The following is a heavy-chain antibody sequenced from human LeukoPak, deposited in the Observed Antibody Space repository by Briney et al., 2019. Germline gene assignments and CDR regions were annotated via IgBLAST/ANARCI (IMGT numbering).Heavy chain of an antibody. D-gene: IGHD6-6*01. CDR1: GYTFTSYY. Sequence: ASVKVSCKASGYTFTSYYMHWVRQAPGQGLEWMGRIIPILGIANYAQKFQGRVTITADKSTSIANMELSSLRSEDTAVYYCARDRSSSSEDAFDIWGQGTMVTVSS. J-gene: IGHJ3*02. V-gene: IGHV1-69*04. CDR2: IIPILGIA. CDR3: ARDRSSSSEDAFDI.